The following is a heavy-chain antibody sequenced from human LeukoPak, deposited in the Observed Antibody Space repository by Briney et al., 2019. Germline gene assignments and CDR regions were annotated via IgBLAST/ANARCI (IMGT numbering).Heavy chain of an antibody. Sequence: GASLKLSCKASGYTLTVHYLHWLRQAPGQGLEWMGWIKPDSGATNFAHNFQGRVTLTSDTSINTAYMEMSSLTSEHTAMYYCARDHDYGPDYWGRGTLVTVSA. CDR3: ARDHDYGPDY. D-gene: IGHD4/OR15-4a*01. CDR1: GYTLTVHY. V-gene: IGHV1-2*02. J-gene: IGHJ4*02. CDR2: IKPDSGAT.